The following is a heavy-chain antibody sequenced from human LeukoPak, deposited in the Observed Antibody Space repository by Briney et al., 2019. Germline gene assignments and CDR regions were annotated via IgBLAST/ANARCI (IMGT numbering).Heavy chain of an antibody. CDR3: ARGVRTIAAAGTDY. J-gene: IGHJ4*02. CDR2: INHSGST. V-gene: IGHV4-34*01. CDR1: GGSFSGYY. Sequence: SETLSLTCAVYGGSFSGYYWSWIRQPPGKGLEWIGEINHSGSTNYNLSLKSRVTISVDTSKNQFSLKLSSVTAADTAVYYCARGVRTIAAAGTDYWGQGTLVTVSS. D-gene: IGHD6-13*01.